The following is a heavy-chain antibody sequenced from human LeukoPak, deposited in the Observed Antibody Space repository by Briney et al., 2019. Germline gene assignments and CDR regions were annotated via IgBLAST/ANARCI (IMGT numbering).Heavy chain of an antibody. J-gene: IGHJ6*03. D-gene: IGHD1-20*01. Sequence: PGGSLRLSCAASGFTFSSYWMSWVRQAPGKGLEWVANIRQDGSQKYYVDSVKGRFTISRDNAKNSLFLQMNSLRAEDTAVYYCARASGYNWLYYYYMDVWGKGTTVTVSS. CDR1: GFTFSSYW. CDR2: IRQDGSQK. V-gene: IGHV3-7*01. CDR3: ARASGYNWLYYYYMDV.